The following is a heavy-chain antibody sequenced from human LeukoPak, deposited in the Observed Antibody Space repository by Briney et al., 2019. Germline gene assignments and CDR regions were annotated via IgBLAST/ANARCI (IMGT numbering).Heavy chain of an antibody. D-gene: IGHD3-22*01. Sequence: GASVKVSCKASGYTFTSYGISWVRQAPGQGLEWMGWISAYNGNTNYAQKLQGRVTMTTDTSTSTAYMELRSLRSDDTAVYYCARETYYYGSSGYLDYWGQGTLVTVSS. CDR2: ISAYNGNT. J-gene: IGHJ4*02. CDR3: ARETYYYGSSGYLDY. CDR1: GYTFTSYG. V-gene: IGHV1-18*01.